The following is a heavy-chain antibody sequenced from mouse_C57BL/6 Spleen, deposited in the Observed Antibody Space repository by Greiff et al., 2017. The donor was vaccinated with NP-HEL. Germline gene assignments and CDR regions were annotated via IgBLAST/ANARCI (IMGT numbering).Heavy chain of an antibody. J-gene: IGHJ3*01. D-gene: IGHD2-4*01. CDR1: GYAFSSSW. CDR3: AREVDYEFAY. CDR2: IYPGDGDT. V-gene: IGHV1-82*01. Sequence: QVQLQQSGPELVKPGASVKISCKASGYAFSSSWMNWVKQRPGKGLEWIGRIYPGDGDTNYNGKFKGKATLTADKSSSTAYMQLSSLTSEDSAVYFCAREVDYEFAYWGQGTLVTVSA.